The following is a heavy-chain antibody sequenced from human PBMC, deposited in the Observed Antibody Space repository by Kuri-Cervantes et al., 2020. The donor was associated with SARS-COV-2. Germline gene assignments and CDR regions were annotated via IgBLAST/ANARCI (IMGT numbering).Heavy chain of an antibody. J-gene: IGHJ5*02. CDR3: ARAPDYYDFWSGYYRNWFDP. CDR1: GGSISSSSYY. D-gene: IGHD3-3*01. Sequence: SETLSLTCTVSGGSISSSSYYWSWIRQPPGKGLEWIGYIYYSGSTNYNPSLKSRVTISVDTSKNQFSLKLSSVTATDTAVYYCARAPDYYDFWSGYYRNWFDPWGQGTLVTVSS. CDR2: IYYSGST. V-gene: IGHV4-61*01.